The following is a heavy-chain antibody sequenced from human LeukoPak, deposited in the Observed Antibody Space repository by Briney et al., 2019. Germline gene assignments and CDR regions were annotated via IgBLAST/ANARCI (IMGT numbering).Heavy chain of an antibody. D-gene: IGHD2-8*02. J-gene: IGHJ6*02. CDR3: ARDNKYCVYGMDV. Sequence: PGGSLRLSCAASGFTVSGIYMSWVRQAPGKGLEWVSVIYSGGSTYYADSVKGRFTISRHNSKNTLYLQMNSLRAEDTAVYYCARDNKYCVYGMDVWGQGTTVTVSS. V-gene: IGHV3-53*04. CDR2: IYSGGST. CDR1: GFTVSGIY.